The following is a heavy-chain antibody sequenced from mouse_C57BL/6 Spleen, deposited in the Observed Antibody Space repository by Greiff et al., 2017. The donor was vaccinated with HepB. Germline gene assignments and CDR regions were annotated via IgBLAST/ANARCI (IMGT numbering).Heavy chain of an antibody. V-gene: IGHV2-9-1*01. CDR2: IWTGGGT. J-gene: IGHJ4*01. D-gene: IGHD2-5*01. CDR1: GFSLTSYA. Sequence: VKLMESGPGLVAPSQSLSITCTVSGFSLTSYAISWVRQPPGKGLEWLGVIWTGGGTNYNSALKSRLSISKDNSKSQVFLKMNSLQTDDTARYYCARDSNSYYYAMDYWGQGTSVTVSS. CDR3: ARDSNSYYYAMDY.